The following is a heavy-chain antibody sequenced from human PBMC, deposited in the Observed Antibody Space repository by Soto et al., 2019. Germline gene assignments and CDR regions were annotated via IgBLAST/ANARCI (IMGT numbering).Heavy chain of an antibody. CDR1: GGSVSSGGYY. Sequence: QVQLQESGPGLVKPSQTLSLTCTVSGGSVSSGGYYWNWIRQHPGKGREGSGYIYYSGSTYHNPSHKRRVPITVDKSKNQYSLKLSSVTGADTPVYYCAREEGELSSFDYWGQGTLVTVSS. V-gene: IGHV4-31*03. D-gene: IGHD3-16*02. J-gene: IGHJ4*02. CDR3: AREEGELSSFDY. CDR2: IYYSGST.